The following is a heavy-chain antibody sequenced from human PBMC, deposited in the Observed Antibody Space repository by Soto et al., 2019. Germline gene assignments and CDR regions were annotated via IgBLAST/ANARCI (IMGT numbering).Heavy chain of an antibody. V-gene: IGHV1-18*01. J-gene: IGHJ6*02. CDR2: ISAYNGNT. CDR3: ARDQVVATKAYYYYGMDV. CDR1: GYTFTSYG. Sequence: GASVKVSCKASGYTFTSYGISWVRQAPGQGLEWMGWISAYNGNTNYAQKLQGRVTMTTDTSTSTAYMELRSLRSDDTAVYYCARDQVVATKAYYYYGMDVWGQGTTVTVSS. D-gene: IGHD5-12*01.